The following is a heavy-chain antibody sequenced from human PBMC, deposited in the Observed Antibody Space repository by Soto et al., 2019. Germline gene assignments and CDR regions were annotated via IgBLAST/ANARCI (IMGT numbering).Heavy chain of an antibody. J-gene: IGHJ5*02. CDR2: IYSSGST. CDR1: AGAINSYY. Sequence: SETLSRTCTVSAGAINSYYWTWIRKTAGKGPEWIGRIYSSGSTKYNPSLQSRVTMSLDTSKNQFSLRLTSVTAADTAVYYCARGQRFSDWFDPWGQGNLVTVLL. V-gene: IGHV4-4*07. D-gene: IGHD3-3*01. CDR3: ARGQRFSDWFDP.